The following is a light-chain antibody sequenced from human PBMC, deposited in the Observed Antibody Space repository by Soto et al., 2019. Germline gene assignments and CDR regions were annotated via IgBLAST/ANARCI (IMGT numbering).Light chain of an antibody. Sequence: QSALTQPASVSGSPGQSITISCTGTSSDVGGYNYVSWYQQHPGKAPKLMIYEVSNRPSGVSNRFSGSKSGYTASLTISELQAEDEADYYCTSFTSSNTWVFGGGTKVTVL. CDR2: EVS. CDR3: TSFTSSNTWV. V-gene: IGLV2-14*01. CDR1: SSDVGGYNY. J-gene: IGLJ3*02.